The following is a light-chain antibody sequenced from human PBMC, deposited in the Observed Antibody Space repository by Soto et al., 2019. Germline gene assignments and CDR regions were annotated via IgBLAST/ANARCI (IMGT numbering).Light chain of an antibody. CDR1: QSVSRNY. Sequence: EIVLTQSPGTLSVSPGEGATLSCRASQSVSRNYLGWYQQKPVQAPRLLIYDASSKATGIPDRFSASGSATDFTLIMSRLEPADFAVYYGQQYGTSPVTFGQATRLDIK. J-gene: IGKJ5*01. CDR3: QQYGTSPVT. CDR2: DAS. V-gene: IGKV3-20*01.